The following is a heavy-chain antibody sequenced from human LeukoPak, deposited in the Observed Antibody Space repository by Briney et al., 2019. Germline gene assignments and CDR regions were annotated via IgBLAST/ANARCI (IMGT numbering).Heavy chain of an antibody. J-gene: IGHJ4*02. V-gene: IGHV3-23*01. CDR2: ISGSSPAT. Sequence: GGSLRLSCAASGFTFSNYNMAWVRQAPGKGLEWVSAISGSSPATYYSGSVKGRFTISRDNSKNTLYLQMNSLRAEDTAVYYCAKERQAGDYFTSDHWGQGTLVTVSS. CDR3: AKERQAGDYFTSDH. CDR1: GFTFSNYN. D-gene: IGHD4-17*01.